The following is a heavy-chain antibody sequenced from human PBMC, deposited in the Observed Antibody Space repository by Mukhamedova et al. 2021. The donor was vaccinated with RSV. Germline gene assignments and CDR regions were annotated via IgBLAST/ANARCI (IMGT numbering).Heavy chain of an antibody. J-gene: IGHJ4*02. CDR2: IYPGDSDT. CDR3: SRFIAAPDY. D-gene: IGHD6-13*01. Sequence: GKGLEWMGIIYPGDSDTRYSPSFQGQVTISADKSISTAYLQWSSLKTSDIAMYYCSRFIAAPDYWGQGTVVTVSS. V-gene: IGHV5-51*01.